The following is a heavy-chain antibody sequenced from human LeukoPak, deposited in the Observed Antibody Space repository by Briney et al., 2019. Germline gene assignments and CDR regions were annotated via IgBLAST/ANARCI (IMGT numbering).Heavy chain of an antibody. CDR1: GYTLTELS. J-gene: IGHJ4*02. CDR3: AIPGGSSRDFDY. D-gene: IGHD6-13*01. V-gene: IGHV1-24*01. Sequence: AASVTVSYKVSGYTLTELSMHWVRQAPGKGREWMGGFDPEDGETIYAQKFQGRVTMTEDKSTDTAYMELSSLRSEDTAVYYCAIPGGSSRDFDYWGQGTLATVSS. CDR2: FDPEDGET.